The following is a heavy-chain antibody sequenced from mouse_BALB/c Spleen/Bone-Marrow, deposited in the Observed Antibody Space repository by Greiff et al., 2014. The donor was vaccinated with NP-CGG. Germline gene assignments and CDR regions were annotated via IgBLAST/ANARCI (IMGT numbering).Heavy chain of an antibody. D-gene: IGHD2-1*01. V-gene: IGHV1-77*01. CDR3: ARRELRMGNYYAMDY. Sequence: VQLQQSGPELVKPGASVKMSCKASGYTFTDYVISWVKQRTGQGLEWIGEIYPGSGSTYYNEKFKGKATLTADKSSNTAYMQLSSLTSGDSAVYFCARRELRMGNYYAMDYWGQGTSVTVSS. CDR1: GYTFTDYV. CDR2: IYPGSGST. J-gene: IGHJ4*01.